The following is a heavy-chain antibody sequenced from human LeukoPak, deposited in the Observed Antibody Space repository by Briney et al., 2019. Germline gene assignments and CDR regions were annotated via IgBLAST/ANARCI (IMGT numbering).Heavy chain of an antibody. D-gene: IGHD5-18*01. CDR2: ISNDGSKK. CDR3: AKDRYSYAFEYSDS. CDR1: GFTFSSYG. V-gene: IGHV3-30*18. Sequence: GGSLRLSCAASGFTFSSYGMHWVRQAPGKGLDWVAVISNDGSKKYYADSVKGRFTISRDNSKNTLPLQVSSLRTEDTAVYYCAKDRYSYAFEYSDSWGQGTLVTVSS. J-gene: IGHJ4*02.